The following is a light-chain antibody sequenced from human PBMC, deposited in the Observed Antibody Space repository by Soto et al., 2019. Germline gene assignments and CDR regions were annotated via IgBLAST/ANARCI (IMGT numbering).Light chain of an antibody. V-gene: IGKV1-5*03. J-gene: IGKJ1*01. CDR1: QTISSW. CDR3: QHYNSYSEA. Sequence: IKMTRSPSTLSDPLGARVTIPSLASQTISSWLAWYQQKPGKAPKLLIYKASTLKSGVPSRFSGGGSGTEFTLTISSLQPDDFATYYCQHYNSYSEAFGQGTKVDI. CDR2: KAS.